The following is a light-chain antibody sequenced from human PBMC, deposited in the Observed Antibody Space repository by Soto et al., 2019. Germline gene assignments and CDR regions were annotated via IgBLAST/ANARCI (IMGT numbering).Light chain of an antibody. V-gene: IGKV3-20*01. J-gene: IGKJ5*01. CDR2: GAS. CDR3: QQYGYSPIT. CDR1: QSMKRRY. Sequence: EIVLMQSPGTLSLSPGERATLCCRSSQSMKRRYLAWYQQKPGQAPRRLIFGASFRATGIPDRFSGSGSGTDFTLTIDGLEPEDFVVYYCQQYGYSPITFGQGTRLEI.